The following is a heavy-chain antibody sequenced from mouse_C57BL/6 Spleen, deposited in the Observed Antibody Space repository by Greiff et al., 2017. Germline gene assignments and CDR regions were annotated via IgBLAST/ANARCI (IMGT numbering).Heavy chain of an antibody. CDR1: GFTFSSYA. CDR3: TRDGGGLGYYYAMDY. V-gene: IGHV5-9-1*02. CDR2: ISSGGDYI. D-gene: IGHD4-1*01. J-gene: IGHJ4*01. Sequence: EVQVVESGEGLVKPGGSLKLSCAASGFTFSSYAMSWVRQTPEKRLEWVAYISSGGDYIYYADTVKGRFTISRDNARNTLYLQMSSLKSEDTAMYYCTRDGGGLGYYYAMDYWGQGTSVTVSS.